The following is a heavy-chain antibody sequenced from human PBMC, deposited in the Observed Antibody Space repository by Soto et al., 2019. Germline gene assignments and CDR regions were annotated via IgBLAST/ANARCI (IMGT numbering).Heavy chain of an antibody. J-gene: IGHJ6*03. CDR2: IVVGSGNT. CDR1: GFTFTSSA. CDR3: AADGGVYGAHGEYYYMDV. V-gene: IGHV1-58*02. D-gene: IGHD4-17*01. Sequence: ASVKVSCKASGFTFTSSAMQWVRQARGQRLEWIGWIVVGSGNTNYAQKFQERVTITRDMSTSTAYMELSSLRSEDTAVYYCAADGGVYGAHGEYYYMDVWGKGTTVTVSS.